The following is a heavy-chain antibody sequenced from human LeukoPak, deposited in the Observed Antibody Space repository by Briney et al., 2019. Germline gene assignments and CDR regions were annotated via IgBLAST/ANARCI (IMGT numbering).Heavy chain of an antibody. CDR2: ISGSGVST. V-gene: IGHV3-23*01. CDR1: GFRFSSYA. D-gene: IGHD1-7*01. J-gene: IGHJ4*02. CDR3: AKDERNWNYNLASQTYD. Sequence: PGGSLTLSCAASGFRFSSYAMSWVRQAPGKGLEWVSAISGSGVSTYYADSVKGRFTVSRDNSKNTLYLQMSSLRAEDAAVYYCAKDERNWNYNLASQTYDWGQGTLVTVSS.